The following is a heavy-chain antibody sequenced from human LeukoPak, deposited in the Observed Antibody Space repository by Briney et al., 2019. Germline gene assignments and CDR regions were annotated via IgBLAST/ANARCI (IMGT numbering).Heavy chain of an antibody. CDR1: GGSISSYY. CDR2: IYYSGST. CDR3: ARTGYCSSTSCYKGGDY. J-gene: IGHJ4*02. Sequence: SETLSLTCTVSGGSISSYYWSWIRQPPGKGLEWIGYIYYSGSTNYNPSLKSQVTISVDTSKNQFSLKLSSVTAADTAVYYCARTGYCSSTSCYKGGDYWGQGTLVTVSS. V-gene: IGHV4-59*01. D-gene: IGHD2-2*02.